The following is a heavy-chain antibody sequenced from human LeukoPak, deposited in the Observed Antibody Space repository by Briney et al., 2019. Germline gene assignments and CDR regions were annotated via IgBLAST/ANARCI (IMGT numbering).Heavy chain of an antibody. J-gene: IGHJ4*02. V-gene: IGHV4-34*01. Sequence: SETLSLTCAVYGGSFSGYYWSWIRQPPGKGLEWIGEINHSGSTNYNPSLKSRVTISVDTSKNQFSLKLSSVTAADTAVYYCARWETIFGVVTERCYWGQGTLVTVSS. D-gene: IGHD3-3*01. CDR1: GGSFSGYY. CDR2: INHSGST. CDR3: ARWETIFGVVTERCY.